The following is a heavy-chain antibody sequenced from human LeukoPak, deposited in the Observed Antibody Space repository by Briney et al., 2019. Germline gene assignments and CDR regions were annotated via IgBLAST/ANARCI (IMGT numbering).Heavy chain of an antibody. Sequence: GGSLTLSCAPSGFTFSSYATSWVRQAPGKGLEWGSAISGSGGSTYSADSVKGRFTISRDNSKNTRYLRMNSLRAEDTAVYYCAKDLLFHDFWSGYAGMDVWGQGTTVTVSS. CDR1: GFTFSSYA. J-gene: IGHJ6*02. V-gene: IGHV3-23*01. D-gene: IGHD3-3*01. CDR2: ISGSGGST. CDR3: AKDLLFHDFWSGYAGMDV.